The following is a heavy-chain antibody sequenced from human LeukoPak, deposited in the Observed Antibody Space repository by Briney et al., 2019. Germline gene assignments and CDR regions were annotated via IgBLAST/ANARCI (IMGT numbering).Heavy chain of an antibody. Sequence: ASVKVSCTASGYTFTGYYMHWVRQAPGQGLEWMGWINPNSGGTNYAQKFQGRVTMTRDTSISTAYMELSRLRSDDTAVYYCARARIAAAGGFDYWGQGTLVTVSS. D-gene: IGHD6-13*01. V-gene: IGHV1-2*02. CDR3: ARARIAAAGGFDY. CDR1: GYTFTGYY. J-gene: IGHJ4*02. CDR2: INPNSGGT.